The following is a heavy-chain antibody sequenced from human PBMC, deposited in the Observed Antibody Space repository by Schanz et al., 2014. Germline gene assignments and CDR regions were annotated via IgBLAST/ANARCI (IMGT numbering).Heavy chain of an antibody. D-gene: IGHD5-18*01. Sequence: VQLVESGGGLVQPGGSLRLSCAASGFTFSTHAMHWVRQAPGKGLEWVALVSSDGNNDYYTDSVKGRFTISRDNSKNTVHLQMNNLRAEDTAVYYCVRVSFADPRLYRGMDRDIDYWGQGTLVTVSS. J-gene: IGHJ4*02. CDR1: GFTFSTHA. CDR2: VSSDGNND. CDR3: VRVSFADPRLYRGMDRDIDY. V-gene: IGHV3-30*03.